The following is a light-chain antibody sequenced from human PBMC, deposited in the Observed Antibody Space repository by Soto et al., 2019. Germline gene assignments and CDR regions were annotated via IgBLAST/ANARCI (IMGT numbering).Light chain of an antibody. Sequence: QLVLTQPPSVPGAPGQTVTISCTGSSSNIGSTYDVQWYQQLPGTAPKLLIHGNTDRPSGVPDRFSGSKSGTSASLAITGLQADDEADYYCQSYDDSLSVHYVFGTGTKVTVL. CDR1: SSNIGSTYD. CDR2: GNT. J-gene: IGLJ1*01. V-gene: IGLV1-40*01. CDR3: QSYDDSLSVHYV.